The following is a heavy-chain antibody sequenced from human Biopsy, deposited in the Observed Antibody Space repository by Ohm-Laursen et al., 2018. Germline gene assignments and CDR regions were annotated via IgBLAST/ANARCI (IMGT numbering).Heavy chain of an antibody. J-gene: IGHJ1*01. D-gene: IGHD2-15*01. CDR1: GYTFTGQY. Sequence: ASVKLSCNASGYTFTGQYLHWVRHVPGQGLEWMGWINPHSGTTKFAQDFQGRVTMTRDTSITTAYMELRRLRSDDTAVYYCAKGQDLRGGAEYFQHWGQGALVTVSS. V-gene: IGHV1-2*02. CDR3: AKGQDLRGGAEYFQH. CDR2: INPHSGTT.